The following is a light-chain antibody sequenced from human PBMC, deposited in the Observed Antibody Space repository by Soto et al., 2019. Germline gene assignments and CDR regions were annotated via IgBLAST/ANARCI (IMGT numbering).Light chain of an antibody. CDR3: QQSYNAPRT. J-gene: IGKJ1*01. CDR2: WAS. Sequence: DIMISQSPDWLTVSLVERATIKCKSGQTFVFSTSNKNYLAWYQQRPGQPPKLIIYWASIRESGVPDRFSGSGSGTHFTLTIDSLQAEDVAVYYCQQSYNAPRTFGPGTQVDIK. V-gene: IGKV4-1*01. CDR1: QTFVFSTSNKNY.